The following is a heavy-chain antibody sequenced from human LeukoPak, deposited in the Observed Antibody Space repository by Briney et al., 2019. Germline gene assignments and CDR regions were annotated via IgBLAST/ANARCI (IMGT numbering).Heavy chain of an antibody. CDR3: ARDQVLAMIGVLQGAFDI. J-gene: IGHJ3*02. Sequence: PGGSLRLSCAASGFTFSSYSMNWVRQAPGKGLEWVSYISSSSSTIYYADSVKGRFTISRDNAKNSLYLQMNSLRAEDTAVYYCARDQVLAMIGVLQGAFDIWGRGTMVTVSS. CDR2: ISSSSSTI. D-gene: IGHD3-22*01. V-gene: IGHV3-48*01. CDR1: GFTFSSYS.